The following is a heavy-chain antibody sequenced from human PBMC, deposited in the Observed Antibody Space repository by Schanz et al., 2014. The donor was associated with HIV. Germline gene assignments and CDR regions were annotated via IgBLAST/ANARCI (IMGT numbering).Heavy chain of an antibody. CDR3: ALSRPSGYGGSWYFDL. V-gene: IGHV3-7*03. CDR1: GFTFNNYW. D-gene: IGHD2-15*01. J-gene: IGHJ2*01. Sequence: EEQLVESGGGLVQPGGSLRLYCAASGFTFNNYWMSWVRQAPGKGLEWVANINQDGSEFYYADSVKGRFTISRDKAKKSLYLQMNSLRAEDTAVYYCALSRPSGYGGSWYFDLWGRGTLVAVSS. CDR2: INQDGSEF.